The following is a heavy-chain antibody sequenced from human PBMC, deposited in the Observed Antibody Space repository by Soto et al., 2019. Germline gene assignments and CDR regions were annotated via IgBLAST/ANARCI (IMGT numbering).Heavy chain of an antibody. CDR3: ARDLLSYYDILTGPIAPYYYSYYGKDV. Sequence: ASVKVSCKASGGTFSSYAISWVRQAPGQGLEWMGGIIPIFGTANYAQKFQGRVTITADESTSTAYMELSSLRSEDTAVYYCARDLLSYYDILTGPIAPYYYSYYGKDVWGQGTTVTVSS. CDR2: IIPIFGTA. CDR1: GGTFSSYA. D-gene: IGHD3-9*01. V-gene: IGHV1-69*13. J-gene: IGHJ6*02.